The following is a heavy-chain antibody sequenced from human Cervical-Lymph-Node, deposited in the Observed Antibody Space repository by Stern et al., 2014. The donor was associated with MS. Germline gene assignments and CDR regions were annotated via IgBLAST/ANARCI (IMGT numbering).Heavy chain of an antibody. D-gene: IGHD6-13*01. CDR2: IIPIFRTP. CDR3: ARDRMSIAAAGTNWFDP. CDR1: GGTFSSYA. J-gene: IGHJ5*02. V-gene: IGHV1-69*01. Sequence: VQLVESGAEVKKPGSSVKVSCKASGGTFSSYAISWVRQAPGEGLEWMGGIIPIFRTPNYAQKSQGRVTITADESTRTAYMELSSLRSEDTAVYYCARDRMSIAAAGTNWFDPWGQGTLVTVSS.